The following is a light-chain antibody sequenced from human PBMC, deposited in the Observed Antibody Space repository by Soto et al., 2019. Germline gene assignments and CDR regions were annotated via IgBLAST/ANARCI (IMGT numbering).Light chain of an antibody. CDR1: QSVRTY. Sequence: EIVLTQSPATLSLSPGERATLSCRASQSVRTYLAWYQQKPGQAPRLLIYDASTRAPGIPARFSGSGSGTDFNFTISSLEPEDFAVYSCQLGTFGQGTKVEIK. V-gene: IGKV3-11*01. J-gene: IGKJ1*01. CDR2: DAS. CDR3: QLGT.